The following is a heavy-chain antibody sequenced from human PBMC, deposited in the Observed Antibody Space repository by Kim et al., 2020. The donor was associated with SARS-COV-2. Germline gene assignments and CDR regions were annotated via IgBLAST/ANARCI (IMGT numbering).Heavy chain of an antibody. Sequence: SVKVSCKASGGTFSSYAISWVRQAPGQGLEWMGGIIPIFGTANYAQKFQGRVTITADESTSTAYMELSSLRSEDTAVYYCARANYYDSSGYLSAAAFDYWGQGTLVTVSS. V-gene: IGHV1-69*13. CDR1: GGTFSSYA. J-gene: IGHJ4*02. CDR3: ARANYYDSSGYLSAAAFDY. CDR2: IIPIFGTA. D-gene: IGHD3-22*01.